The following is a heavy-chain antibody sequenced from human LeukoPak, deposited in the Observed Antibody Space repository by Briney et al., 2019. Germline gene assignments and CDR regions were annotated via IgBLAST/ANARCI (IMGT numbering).Heavy chain of an antibody. J-gene: IGHJ5*02. CDR2: IDGGGGST. D-gene: IGHD6-13*01. V-gene: IGHV3-NL1*01. CDR3: AKENWYLYNNNWYKTWFDP. CDR1: AFTFSSYG. Sequence: PGGSLRLSCAASAFTFSSYGMHWVRQAPGKGLEWVSYIDGGGGSTNYADSVKGRFTISRDNSKNTLYLQMNSLRAEDTAIYYCAKENWYLYNNNWYKTWFDPWGQGTLVTVSS.